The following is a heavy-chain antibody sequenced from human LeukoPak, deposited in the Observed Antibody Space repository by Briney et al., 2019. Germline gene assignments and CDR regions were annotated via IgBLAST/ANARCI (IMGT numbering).Heavy chain of an antibody. Sequence: ASVKVSCKASGYTFTSYDINWVRQATGQGLEWMGWMNPNSGNTGYAQKFQGRVTMTRNTSISTAYMELSSLRSEDTAVYYCARDLIEDGGGSIVVVPAGDFQHWGQGTLVTVSS. CDR3: ARDLIEDGGGSIVVVPAGDFQH. CDR2: MNPNSGNT. CDR1: GYTFTSYD. D-gene: IGHD2-2*01. V-gene: IGHV1-8*01. J-gene: IGHJ1*01.